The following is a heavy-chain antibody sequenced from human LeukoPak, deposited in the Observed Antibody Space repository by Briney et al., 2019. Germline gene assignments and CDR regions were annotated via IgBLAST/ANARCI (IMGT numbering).Heavy chain of an antibody. V-gene: IGHV3-33*01. J-gene: IGHJ3*02. CDR2: IWYDGSNK. Sequence: GRSLRLSCAASEFTFSSYGMHWVRQAPGKGLEWVAVIWYDGSNKYYADSVKGRFTFSRDNSKNTLYLQMNSLRAEDTAVYYCARDPGLWWPNAAFDIWGQGTMVTVSS. CDR3: ARDPGLWWPNAAFDI. D-gene: IGHD2-21*01. CDR1: EFTFSSYG.